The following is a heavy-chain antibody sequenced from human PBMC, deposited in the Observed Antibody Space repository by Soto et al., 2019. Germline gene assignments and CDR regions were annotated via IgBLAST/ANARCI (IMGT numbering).Heavy chain of an antibody. J-gene: IGHJ5*02. CDR1: GGSFSGYY. Sequence: PSETLSLTCAVYGGSFSGYYWSWIRQPPGKGLEWIGEINHSGSTNYNPSLKGRVTISVDTSKNQFSLKLSSVTAADTAVYYCASLPGTGIAAAGSGRGWFDPWGQGTLVTVSS. D-gene: IGHD6-13*01. CDR3: ASLPGTGIAAAGSGRGWFDP. V-gene: IGHV4-34*01. CDR2: INHSGST.